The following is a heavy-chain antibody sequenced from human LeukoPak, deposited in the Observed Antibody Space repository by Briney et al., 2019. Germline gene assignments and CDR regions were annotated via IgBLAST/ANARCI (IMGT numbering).Heavy chain of an antibody. CDR1: GYTFTGYY. Sequence: ASVKVSCKASGYTFTGYYMHWVRQAPGQGLEWMGWINPNSGGTNYAQKFQGRVTMTRDTSTTVAYMELRRLRSDDTAVYYCASSGTTVTTFDYWGQGSLVTVSS. J-gene: IGHJ4*02. V-gene: IGHV1-2*02. CDR3: ASSGTTVTTFDY. CDR2: INPNSGGT. D-gene: IGHD4-17*01.